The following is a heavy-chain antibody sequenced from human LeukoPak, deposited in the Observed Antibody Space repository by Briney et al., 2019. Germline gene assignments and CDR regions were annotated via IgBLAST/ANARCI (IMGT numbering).Heavy chain of an antibody. CDR2: IIPIFGTA. D-gene: IGHD4-23*01. CDR3: ARDWVDYGGNESLDY. J-gene: IGHJ4*02. Sequence: ASVKVSCKASGGTFSSYAISWVRQAPGQGLEWMGGIIPIFGTANYAQKFQGRVTITADESTSTAYMELSSLRSEDTAVYYCARDWVDYGGNESLDYWGQGTLVTVSS. V-gene: IGHV1-69*13. CDR1: GGTFSSYA.